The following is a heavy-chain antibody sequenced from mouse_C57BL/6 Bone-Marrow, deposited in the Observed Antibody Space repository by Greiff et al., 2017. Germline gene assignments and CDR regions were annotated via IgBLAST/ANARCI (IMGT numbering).Heavy chain of an antibody. CDR1: GYSFTGYY. CDR3: ARSSSSGYW. V-gene: IGHV1-42*01. J-gene: IGHJ2*01. CDR2: INPSTGGT. Sequence: EVKLMESGPELVKPGASVKISCKASGYSFTGYYMNWVKQSPEKSLEWIGEINPSTGGTTYNQKFKAKATLTVDKSSSTAYMQLKSLTSEDSAVYYCARSSSSGYWWGQGTTRTVSS. D-gene: IGHD3-2*02.